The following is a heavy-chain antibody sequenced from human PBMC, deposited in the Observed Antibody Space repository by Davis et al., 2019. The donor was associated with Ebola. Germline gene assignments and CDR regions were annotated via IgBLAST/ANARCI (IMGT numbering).Heavy chain of an antibody. J-gene: IGHJ5*02. CDR3: ARTHTAMVTTNWFDP. CDR2: INHSGTT. D-gene: IGHD5-18*01. CDR1: GASSSGYY. Sequence: SETLSLPFAVYGASSSGYYCTWISQPPCKGLEWFGEINHSGTTNYNPSLKSRVTISVDTSKNQFSLKLSSVTAADTAVYYCARTHTAMVTTNWFDPWGQGALVSVSS. V-gene: IGHV4-34*01.